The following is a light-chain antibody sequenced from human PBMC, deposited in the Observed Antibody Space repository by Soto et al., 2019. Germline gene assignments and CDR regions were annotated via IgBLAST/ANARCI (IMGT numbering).Light chain of an antibody. V-gene: IGLV1-44*01. CDR1: SSNIGTNP. CDR2: INN. J-gene: IGLJ3*02. CDR3: ATWDDSLNGWV. Sequence: QSVLTQPPSASGTPGQRVTISCSGSSSNIGTNPVNWYQQLPGTAPKLLIFINNKGPSGVPDRFSGSKSGTSASLAISGLQYDDEAAYYYATWDDSLNGWVFGGGTKLTVL.